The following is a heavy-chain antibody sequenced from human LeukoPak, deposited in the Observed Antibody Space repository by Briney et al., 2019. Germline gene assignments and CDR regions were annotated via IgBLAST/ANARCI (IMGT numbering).Heavy chain of an antibody. V-gene: IGHV1-8*03. CDR1: GYTFTSYD. J-gene: IGHJ6*03. Sequence: ASVKVSCKASGYTFTSYDNNWVRQATGQGLEWMGWMNPNSGNTGYAQKFQGRVTITRNTSISTADMELSSLRSEDTAVYYCARAPRRRYCSSTSCHGAYYYYYMDVWGKGTTVTVSS. CDR3: ARAPRRRYCSSTSCHGAYYYYYMDV. D-gene: IGHD2-2*01. CDR2: MNPNSGNT.